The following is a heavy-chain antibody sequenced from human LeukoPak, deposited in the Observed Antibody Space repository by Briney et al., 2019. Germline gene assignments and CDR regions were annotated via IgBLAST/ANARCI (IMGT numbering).Heavy chain of an antibody. CDR1: GYTLTELS. J-gene: IGHJ6*04. D-gene: IGHD3-10*01. V-gene: IGHV1-24*01. CDR2: FDPEDGET. CDR3: ATSSGSYYNLYYYYGMDV. Sequence: ASVKVSCKVSGYTLTELSMHWVRQAPGKGLEWMGGFDPEDGETIYAQKFQGRVTMTEDTSTDTAYMELSSLRSEDTAVYYCATSSGSYYNLYYYYGMDVWGKGTTVTVS.